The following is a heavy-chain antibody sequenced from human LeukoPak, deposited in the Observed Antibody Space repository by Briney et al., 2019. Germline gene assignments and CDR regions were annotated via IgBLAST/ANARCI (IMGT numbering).Heavy chain of an antibody. V-gene: IGHV1-2*02. D-gene: IGHD2-2*01. J-gene: IGHJ5*02. CDR1: GYTFTGYY. Sequence: ASVKVSCKASGYTFTGYYMHWVRQAPGQGLEWMGWINPNSGGTNYAQKFQGRVTMTRDTSISTAYMELSRLRSDDTAVYYCARVLVVPAAIGGWFDPWGQGTLVTVSS. CDR3: ARVLVVPAAIGGWFDP. CDR2: INPNSGGT.